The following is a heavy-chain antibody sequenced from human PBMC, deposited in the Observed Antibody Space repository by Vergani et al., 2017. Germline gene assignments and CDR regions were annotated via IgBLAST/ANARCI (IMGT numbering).Heavy chain of an antibody. CDR3: AGDTHSWQRADR. CDR2: INHSGCT. Sequence: QVQLQESGPGLVKPPGTLSLTCAVSCCSISRSNWWSWVRHPPVKGLEWIGEINHSGCTNYNPSLKTRFTISVDKSKNQFSLRLSSVTAADTAVYYCAGDTHSWQRADRWGQGLLVSVSS. CDR1: CCSISRSNW. J-gene: IGHJ5*02. V-gene: IGHV4-4*03. D-gene: IGHD6-13*01.